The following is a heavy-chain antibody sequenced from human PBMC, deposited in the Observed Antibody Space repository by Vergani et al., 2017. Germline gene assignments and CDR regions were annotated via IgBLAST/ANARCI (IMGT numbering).Heavy chain of an antibody. D-gene: IGHD6-13*01. CDR3: ARGRQPVPYYFDY. CDR2: TIPIFGTA. CDR1: GGTFSSYA. J-gene: IGHJ4*02. V-gene: IGHV1-69*01. Sequence: QVQLVQSGAEVKKPGSSVQVSCKASGGTFSSYAISGVRQAPGQGLECMGGTIPIFGTANYAQKFQGRVTITADESTSTAYMELSSLRSEDTAVYYCARGRQPVPYYFDYWGQGTLVTVSS.